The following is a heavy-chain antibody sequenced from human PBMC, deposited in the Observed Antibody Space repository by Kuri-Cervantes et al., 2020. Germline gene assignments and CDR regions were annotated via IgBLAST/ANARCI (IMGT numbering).Heavy chain of an antibody. D-gene: IGHD3-22*01. V-gene: IGHV5-51*01. Sequence: GESLKISCKGSGYSFATYWIGWVRQMPGKGLEWMGIIYPGDSDTRYGPSFQGQVTISADRSISTAYLQWSRLKASDTAMYYCARYYDNSGSDYWGQGTLVTVSS. CDR3: ARYYDNSGSDY. CDR2: IYPGDSDT. CDR1: GYSFATYW. J-gene: IGHJ4*02.